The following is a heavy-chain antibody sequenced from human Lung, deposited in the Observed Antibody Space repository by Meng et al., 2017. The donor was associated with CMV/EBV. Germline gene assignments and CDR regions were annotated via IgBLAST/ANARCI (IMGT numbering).Heavy chain of an antibody. CDR3: ARDPGGYCRNANCPRWFDP. Sequence: SETLSLXCTVSGGSISSGDYYWSWTRQHPGKGLEWVGYIYYSGNTYYSPSPKSRVTVSVATSKNQFSLKLGSVTAADTAVYYCARDPGGYCRNANCPRWFDPWGQGTLVTVSS. CDR1: GGSISSGDYY. V-gene: IGHV4-31*03. D-gene: IGHD2-2*01. CDR2: IYYSGNT. J-gene: IGHJ5*02.